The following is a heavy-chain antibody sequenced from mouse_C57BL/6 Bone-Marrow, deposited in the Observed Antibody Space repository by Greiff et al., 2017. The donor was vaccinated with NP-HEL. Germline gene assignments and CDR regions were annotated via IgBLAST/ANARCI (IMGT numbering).Heavy chain of an antibody. D-gene: IGHD2-3*01. CDR1: GYTFTDYE. CDR2: IDPETGGT. V-gene: IGHV1-15*01. CDR3: ARSDDGYYRYWFAY. Sequence: QVQLQQSGAELVRPGASVTLSCKASGYTFTDYEMHWVKQTPVHGLEWIGAIDPETGGTAYNQKFKGKAILTADKSSSTAYMKLRSLTSEDSAVYYCARSDDGYYRYWFAYWGQGTLVTVSA. J-gene: IGHJ3*01.